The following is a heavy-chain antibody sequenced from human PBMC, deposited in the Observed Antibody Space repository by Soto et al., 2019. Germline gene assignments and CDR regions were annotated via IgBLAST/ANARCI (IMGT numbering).Heavy chain of an antibody. V-gene: IGHV3-11*01. CDR1: GFTFSDYY. J-gene: IGHJ4*02. CDR3: ATISSSSWYFDY. Sequence: GGSLRLSCAASGFTFSDYYMSWIRQAPGKGLEWVSYISSSGSTIYYADSVKGRFTISRDNAKNSLYLQMNSLRAEDTAVYYCATISSSSWYFDYWGQGTLVTVSS. CDR2: ISSSGSTI. D-gene: IGHD6-13*01.